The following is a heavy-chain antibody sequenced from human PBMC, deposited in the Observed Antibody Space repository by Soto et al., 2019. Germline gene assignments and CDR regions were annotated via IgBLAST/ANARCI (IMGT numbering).Heavy chain of an antibody. CDR3: AREKDDGYDSSGFDH. J-gene: IGHJ4*02. V-gene: IGHV3-74*01. Sequence: GGSLRLSCAASAFTFKNHWMHWVRQVPGKGPVWVSRINGDGSFTSYADTVKGRFTISRDNAKNTQYQQMYSLRAEYSSVNYCAREKDDGYDSSGFDHWGQGTLVTVS. D-gene: IGHD3-22*01. CDR1: AFTFKNHW. CDR2: INGDGSFT.